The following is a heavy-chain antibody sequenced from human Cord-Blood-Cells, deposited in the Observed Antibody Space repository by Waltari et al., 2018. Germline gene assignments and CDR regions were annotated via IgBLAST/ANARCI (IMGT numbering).Heavy chain of an antibody. CDR1: GGSISSGDYY. CDR3: ASLRRDYSNFDY. J-gene: IGHJ4*02. CDR2: IYDRGST. V-gene: IGHV4-30-4*08. Sequence: QVQLQESGPGLVKPSQTLSLTCTVSGGSISSGDYYWSWIRQPPGKGLEGLGYIYDRGSTDYNRSLKSRVTISVDTSKNQFSLKLSSVTAADTAVYYWASLRRDYSNFDYWGQGTLVTVSS. D-gene: IGHD4-4*01.